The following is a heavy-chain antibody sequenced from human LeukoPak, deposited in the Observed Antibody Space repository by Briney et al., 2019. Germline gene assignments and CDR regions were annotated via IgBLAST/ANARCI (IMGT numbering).Heavy chain of an antibody. D-gene: IGHD1-26*01. V-gene: IGHV1-2*02. CDR2: INPNSGGT. Sequence: ASVKVSCKASGYTFTGYYMHWVRQAPGQGLEWMGWINPNSGGTNYAQKFQGRVTMTRDKSIRTAYMELSRLTSDDTAVYYCARDWEGAYDYWGQGTLVTVSS. CDR1: GYTFTGYY. J-gene: IGHJ4*02. CDR3: ARDWEGAYDY.